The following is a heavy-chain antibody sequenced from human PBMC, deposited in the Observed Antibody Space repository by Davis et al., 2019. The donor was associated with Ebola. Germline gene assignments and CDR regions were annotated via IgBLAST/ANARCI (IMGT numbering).Heavy chain of an antibody. V-gene: IGHV3-64D*06. D-gene: IGHD3-22*01. CDR3: VNGSITMTVVVYFDL. CDR2: ITNNGGST. J-gene: IGHJ4*02. Sequence: GESLKISCSVSGFMFSSYAMHWVRQAPGKGLQYVSGITNNGGSTYYADSVNGRFIISRDNSKNTLDLQMSSLRIEDTAVYYCVNGSITMTVVVYFDLWGQGTLVTVSP. CDR1: GFMFSSYA.